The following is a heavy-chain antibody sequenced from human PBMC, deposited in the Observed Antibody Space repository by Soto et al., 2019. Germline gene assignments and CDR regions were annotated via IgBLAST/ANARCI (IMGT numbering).Heavy chain of an antibody. CDR1: DGSISSGGYY. V-gene: IGHV4-31*03. Sequence: PSETLSLTCTVSDGSISSGGYYWSWIRQHPGKGLEWIGYIYYSGSTYYNPSLKSRVTISVDTSKNQFSLTLTSVTAAATAVYYCARVRGGGPFDDWGQGTLVTVSS. D-gene: IGHD1-26*01. CDR2: IYYSGST. J-gene: IGHJ4*02. CDR3: ARVRGGGPFDD.